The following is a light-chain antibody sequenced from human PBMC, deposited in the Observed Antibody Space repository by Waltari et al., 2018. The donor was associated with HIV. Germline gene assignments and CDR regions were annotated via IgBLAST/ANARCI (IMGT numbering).Light chain of an antibody. CDR1: ISNIGTNYD. CDR2: GDT. Sequence: QSVLTQPTSVSGAPGQNVTVSCTGSISNIGTNYDVHWYQFLPGEVPKLRIYGDTIRPAGVPGRFSGYSSGTSASLAITGLQPADEADYYCQSYDSTVNGWVFGGGTRVTV. CDR3: QSYDSTVNGWV. J-gene: IGLJ3*02. V-gene: IGLV1-40*01.